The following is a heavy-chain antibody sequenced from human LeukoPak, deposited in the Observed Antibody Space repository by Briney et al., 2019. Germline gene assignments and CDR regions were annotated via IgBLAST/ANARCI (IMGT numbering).Heavy chain of an antibody. CDR1: GFTFDDYA. V-gene: IGHV3-9*03. CDR2: ISWNSGSI. J-gene: IGHJ4*02. Sequence: PGGSLRLSCAASGFTFDDYAMHWVRHAPGKGLEWVSGISWNSGSIGYADSVKGRFTISRDNAKNSLYLQMNSLRAEDMALYYCAKDTPSSGFDYWGQGTLVTVSS. D-gene: IGHD3-22*01. CDR3: AKDTPSSGFDY.